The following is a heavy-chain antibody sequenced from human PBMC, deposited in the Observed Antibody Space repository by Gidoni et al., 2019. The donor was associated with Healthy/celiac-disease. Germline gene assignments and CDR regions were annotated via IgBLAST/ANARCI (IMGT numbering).Heavy chain of an antibody. CDR3: AREDLVVVPAAIWSYYGMDV. CDR2: INWNGGST. V-gene: IGHV3-20*04. CDR1: GFPFDDYG. J-gene: IGHJ6*02. D-gene: IGHD2-2*02. Sequence: EVQLVESGGGVVRPGGSLRLSCEASGFPFDDYGMSWVRQAPGKGLEWVSGINWNGGSTGDADSVKGRFTIARYNAKNSLYLQMNSLRAEDTALYYCAREDLVVVPAAIWSYYGMDVWGQGTTVTVSS.